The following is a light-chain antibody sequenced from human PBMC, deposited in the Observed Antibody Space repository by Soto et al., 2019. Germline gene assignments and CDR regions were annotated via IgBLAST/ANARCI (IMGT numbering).Light chain of an antibody. V-gene: IGLV2-23*02. Sequence: QSALTQPASVSGSAAQSITISCSGTSNDIGNYDRVSWYQQHPGKVPKLMIYEVSKRPSGVSSRFTGSKSGNTASLTISGLQADDEADYYCCSYVGSRFVVFGGGTKLTVL. CDR2: EVS. J-gene: IGLJ2*01. CDR1: SNDIGNYDR. CDR3: CSYVGSRFVV.